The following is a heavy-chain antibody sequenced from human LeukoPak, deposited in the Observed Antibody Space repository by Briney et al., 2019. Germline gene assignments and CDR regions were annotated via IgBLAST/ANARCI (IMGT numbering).Heavy chain of an antibody. Sequence: ASVKVSCKVSGYTLTELSMHWVRQAPGKGLEWMGGFDPEDGKTIYAQKFQGRVTMTEDTSTDTAYMELSSLRSEDTAVYYCATDRKCSSTSCYSLRDYYDMDVWGQGTTVTVSS. V-gene: IGHV1-24*01. CDR2: FDPEDGKT. CDR3: ATDRKCSSTSCYSLRDYYDMDV. D-gene: IGHD2-2*02. CDR1: GYTLTELS. J-gene: IGHJ6*02.